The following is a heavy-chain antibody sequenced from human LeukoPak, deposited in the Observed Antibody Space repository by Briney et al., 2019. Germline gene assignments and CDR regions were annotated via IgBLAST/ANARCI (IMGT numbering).Heavy chain of an antibody. D-gene: IGHD2-21*02. V-gene: IGHV3-33*01. CDR3: GRVYCGGNCYSPPLPDY. Sequence: GGSLRLSCAASGFTFSSYGMQWVRQAPGKGLDWVAGIWYDGSNKNYADSVKGRFTISRDNSKNTLFLQMDSLRAEDTAVYYCGRVYCGGNCYSPPLPDYWGQGTLVTVSS. J-gene: IGHJ4*02. CDR1: GFTFSSYG. CDR2: IWYDGSNK.